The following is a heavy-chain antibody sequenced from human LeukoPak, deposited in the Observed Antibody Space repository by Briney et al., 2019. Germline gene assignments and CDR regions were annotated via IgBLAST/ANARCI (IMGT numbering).Heavy chain of an antibody. CDR2: ISISGSTI. J-gene: IGHJ6*03. CDR1: GFTFSDYY. Sequence: GGSLRLSCAASGFTFSDYYMSWIRQAPGKGLEWVSYISISGSTIYYADSVKGRFTISRDNAKNSLYLQMNSLRAEDTAVYYCAKVVVITTGYYYYYMDVWGKGTTVTISS. D-gene: IGHD3-22*01. CDR3: AKVVVITTGYYYYYMDV. V-gene: IGHV3-11*04.